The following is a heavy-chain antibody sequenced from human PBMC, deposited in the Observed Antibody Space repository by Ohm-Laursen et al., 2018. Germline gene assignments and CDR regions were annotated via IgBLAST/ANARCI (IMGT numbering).Heavy chain of an antibody. CDR2: ISSSGSTI. Sequence: SLRLSCTASGFTFSDYYMSWIRQAPGKGLEWVSYISSSGSTIYYADSVKGRFTISRDNAKNSLYLQMNSLRAEDTAVYYCAREATTDASDDAFDIWGQGTTVTVSS. J-gene: IGHJ3*02. D-gene: IGHD4-17*01. CDR1: GFTFSDYY. V-gene: IGHV3-11*01. CDR3: AREATTDASDDAFDI.